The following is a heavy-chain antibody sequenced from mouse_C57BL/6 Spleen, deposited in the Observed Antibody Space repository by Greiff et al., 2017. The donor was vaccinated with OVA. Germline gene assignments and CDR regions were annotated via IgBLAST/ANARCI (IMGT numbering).Heavy chain of an antibody. CDR2: ILPGSGST. Sequence: QVQLPQSGAELMKPGASVKLSCKATGYTFTGYRIEWVKQRPGHGLEWIGEILPGSGSTNYNEKFKGKATFTADTSSNTAYMQLSSLTTEDAASYDCASEGSSPYYFDYWGQGTTLTVSA. V-gene: IGHV1-9*01. CDR3: ASEGSSPYYFDY. D-gene: IGHD3-2*02. CDR1: GYTFTGYR. J-gene: IGHJ2*01.